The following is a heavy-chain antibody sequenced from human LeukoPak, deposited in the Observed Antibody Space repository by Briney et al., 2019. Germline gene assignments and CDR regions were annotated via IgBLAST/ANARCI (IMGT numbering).Heavy chain of an antibody. J-gene: IGHJ5*02. CDR1: GYRFTTYW. Sequence: GEPLKISSKGSGYRFTTYWIAWVRQMPGKGLEWMGVIYPGDSDTRYSPSFQRQVTISADKSISAAYLQWSSLKASDTAVYYRARLYSGGSCYACGWFDPWGQGTLVTVSS. CDR3: ARLYSGGSCYACGWFDP. D-gene: IGHD2-15*01. CDR2: IYPGDSDT. V-gene: IGHV5-51*01.